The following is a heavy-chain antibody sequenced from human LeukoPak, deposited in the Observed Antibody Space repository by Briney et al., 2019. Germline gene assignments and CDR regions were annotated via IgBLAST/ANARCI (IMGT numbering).Heavy chain of an antibody. CDR1: GGSISSGDYY. V-gene: IGHV4-61*08. CDR3: ATSGTGYGDYVAFDI. D-gene: IGHD4-17*01. CDR2: IYYSGST. J-gene: IGHJ3*02. Sequence: PSETLSLTCTVSGGSISSGDYYWSWIRQPPGKGLEWIGYIYYSGSTNYNPSLKSRVAISVDTSKNQLSLKMSSVTAADTAVYYCATSGTGYGDYVAFDIRGRGTIVTVSS.